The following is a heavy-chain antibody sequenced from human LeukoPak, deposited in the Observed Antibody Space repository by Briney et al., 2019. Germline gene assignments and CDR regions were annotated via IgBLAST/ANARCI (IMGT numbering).Heavy chain of an antibody. CDR2: IRYDGSNK. V-gene: IGHV3-30*02. D-gene: IGHD5-12*01. CDR3: ARVVATIYYYMDV. CDR1: GFTFNNYG. J-gene: IGHJ6*03. Sequence: PGGSLRLSCAASGFTFNNYGMHWVRQAPGKGLEWVAFIRYDGSNKYYADSVKGRFTISRDNAKNSLYLQMNSLRAEDTAVYYCARVVATIYYYMDVWGKGTTVTISS.